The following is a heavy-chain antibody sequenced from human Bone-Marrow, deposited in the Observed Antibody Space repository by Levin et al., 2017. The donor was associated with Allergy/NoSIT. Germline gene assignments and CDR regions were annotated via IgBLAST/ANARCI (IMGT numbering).Heavy chain of an antibody. CDR1: GGSISSSSYY. D-gene: IGHD5/OR15-5a*01. CDR2: IYYSGST. J-gene: IGHJ4*02. CDR3: ASEMSQRNYFDY. V-gene: IGHV4-39*07. Sequence: PSETLSLTCTVSGGSISSSSYYWGWIRQPPGTGLEWIGSIYYSGSTYYNPSLKSRVTISVDTSKNQFSLKLSSVTAADTAVYYCASEMSQRNYFDYWGQGTLVTVSS.